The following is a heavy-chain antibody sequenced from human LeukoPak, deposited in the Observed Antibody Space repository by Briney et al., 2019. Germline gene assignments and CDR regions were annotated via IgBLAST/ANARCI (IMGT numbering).Heavy chain of an antibody. Sequence: GGSLRLSCAASGFTFSSYAMSWVRQAPGKGLEWVAFIRYDGSNKYYADSVKGRFTISRDNSKNSLYLQMNSLRAEDTAVYYCARGHSSSWFLNFDYWGQGTLVTVSS. CDR1: GFTFSSYA. CDR3: ARGHSSSWFLNFDY. D-gene: IGHD6-13*01. V-gene: IGHV3-30*02. CDR2: IRYDGSNK. J-gene: IGHJ4*02.